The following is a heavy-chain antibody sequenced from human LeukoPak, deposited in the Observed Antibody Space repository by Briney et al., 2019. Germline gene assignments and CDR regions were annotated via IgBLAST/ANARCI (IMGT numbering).Heavy chain of an antibody. CDR2: INPNSGGT. CDR3: ARVFDSSGYPKTPYYGMDV. CDR1: GYTFTGYY. V-gene: IGHV1-2*02. D-gene: IGHD3-22*01. Sequence: ASVKVSCKASGYTFTGYYMHWVRQAPGQGLEWMGWINPNSGGTNSAQKFQGRVTMTRDTSISTAYMELSRLRSDDTAVYYCARVFDSSGYPKTPYYGMDVWGQGTTVTVSS. J-gene: IGHJ6*02.